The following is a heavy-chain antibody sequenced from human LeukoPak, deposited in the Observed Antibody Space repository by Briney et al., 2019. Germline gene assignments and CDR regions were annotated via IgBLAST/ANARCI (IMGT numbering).Heavy chain of an antibody. CDR2: IIPIFGTA. V-gene: IGHV1-69*13. Sequence: SVKVSCKASGGTFSSYAISWVRQAPGQGLEWMGGIIPIFGTANYAQKFQGRVTITADESTSTAYMELSSLRSEDTAIYYCAREERVYYYYMDVWGKGTTVTVSS. CDR3: AREERVYYYYMDV. CDR1: GGTFSSYA. J-gene: IGHJ6*03. D-gene: IGHD5-24*01.